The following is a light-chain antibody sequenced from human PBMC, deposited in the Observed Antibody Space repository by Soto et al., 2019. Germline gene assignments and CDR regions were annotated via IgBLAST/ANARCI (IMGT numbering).Light chain of an antibody. J-gene: IGKJ1*01. CDR2: GAS. V-gene: IGKV3-20*01. Sequence: EIVLTQSPCTLSLSPGERATLSCRASQSVSSSYLAWYQQKPGQAPRLLIYGASSRATGIPDRFSGSGSGTDFTLTISRLEPEDFAVYYCQQYDSSPLTFGQGTKVEIK. CDR1: QSVSSSY. CDR3: QQYDSSPLT.